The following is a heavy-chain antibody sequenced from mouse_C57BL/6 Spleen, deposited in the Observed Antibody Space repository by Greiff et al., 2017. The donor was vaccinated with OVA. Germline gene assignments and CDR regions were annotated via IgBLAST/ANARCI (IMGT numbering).Heavy chain of an antibody. D-gene: IGHD5-5*01. CDR2: LWWDDAK. CDR1: GFSLSTFGMG. J-gene: IGHJ2*01. CDR3: ARIWTTQAFDD. Sequence: QVTLKESGPGILQPSPTLSLTCSFSGFSLSTFGMGVGWLRQPSGMGLEWLAHLWWDDAKSYNPALKSRLSISKDTSKDQVFLKIANVDTAETATYDCARIWTTQAFDDWGQGTTLTVSS. V-gene: IGHV8-8*01.